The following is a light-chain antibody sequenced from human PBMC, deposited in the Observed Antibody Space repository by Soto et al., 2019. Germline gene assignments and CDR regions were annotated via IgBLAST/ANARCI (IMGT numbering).Light chain of an antibody. J-gene: IGKJ5*01. Sequence: DIQMTQSPSSLSASVGDRVTITCQASHDISHYLSWYQQKPGKAPKLLIYDASNLETGVPSRFSGSGSGTDFTFTITSLQPEDIATYYCQQYDNLLSITFGQGTRLEI. CDR3: QQYDNLLSIT. CDR2: DAS. V-gene: IGKV1-33*01. CDR1: HDISHY.